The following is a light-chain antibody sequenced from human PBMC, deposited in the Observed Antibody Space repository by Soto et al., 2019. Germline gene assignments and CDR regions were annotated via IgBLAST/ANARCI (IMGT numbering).Light chain of an antibody. V-gene: IGKV1-8*01. CDR2: AAS. CDR3: QQYYSYPYT. CDR1: QGISSY. Sequence: ALRMTQSPSSFSASTGDKVTITFRASQGISSYLAWYQQKPGKAPKLLIYAASTLQSGVPSRFSGSGSGTDFTLTISCLQSEDFATYYCQQYYSYPYTFGQGTKVDIK. J-gene: IGKJ2*01.